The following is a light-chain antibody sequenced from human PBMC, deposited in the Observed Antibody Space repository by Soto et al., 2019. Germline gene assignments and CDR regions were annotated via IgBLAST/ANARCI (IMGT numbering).Light chain of an antibody. CDR3: QQYDNWPPIT. Sequence: VMTQSPATLPVSPGERATLSCRASQSVGNRLAWFQQKPGQAPRLLIYTASVRAPGIPARFVGSGSGTDFTRTISGLQSEDFAIYFCQQYDNWPPITFGQGTRLEIK. CDR1: QSVGNR. V-gene: IGKV3D-15*01. J-gene: IGKJ5*01. CDR2: TAS.